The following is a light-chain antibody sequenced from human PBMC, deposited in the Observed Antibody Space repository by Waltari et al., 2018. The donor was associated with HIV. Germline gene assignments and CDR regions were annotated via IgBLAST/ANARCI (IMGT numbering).Light chain of an antibody. J-gene: IGKJ2*01. CDR2: LGS. Sequence: DIVMTQSPLSLPVTPGEPASISCRSSQSLLHSNGYNYLDWYLQKPGQSPQLLMHLGSDRASGVPDRFSGSGSGTDFTLKISRVEAEDVGVYYCMQALQTPPTFGQGTKLEIK. CDR1: QSLLHSNGYNY. V-gene: IGKV2-28*01. CDR3: MQALQTPPT.